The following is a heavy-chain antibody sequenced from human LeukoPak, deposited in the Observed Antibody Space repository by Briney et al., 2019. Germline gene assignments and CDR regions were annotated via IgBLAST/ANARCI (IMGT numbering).Heavy chain of an antibody. J-gene: IGHJ4*02. D-gene: IGHD3-9*01. CDR3: AKNPDYDILTGTSFDY. CDR1: GFTFISYW. CDR2: INTDGSST. Sequence: GGCLRLSCAASGFTFISYWMHWVRQAPGKGLVWVSRINTDGSSTSYADSVKGRFTISRDNSKNTLYLQMNSLRAEDTAVYYCAKNPDYDILTGTSFDYWGQGALVTVSS. V-gene: IGHV3-74*01.